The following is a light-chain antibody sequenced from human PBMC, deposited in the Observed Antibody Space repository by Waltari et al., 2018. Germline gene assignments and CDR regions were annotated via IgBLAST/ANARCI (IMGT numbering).Light chain of an antibody. CDR1: SRDVGNYLY. Sequence: QSALAQPHSVSGSPGESVTISCTGTSRDVGNYLYVSWYQQHPGKAPKLMTFDITKRPAGVPDRFSASKSGNTAFLTISGLQAEDEAEYYCCSYAGSYTLVFGGGTKLTVL. J-gene: IGLJ3*02. CDR2: DIT. V-gene: IGLV2-11*01. CDR3: CSYAGSYTLV.